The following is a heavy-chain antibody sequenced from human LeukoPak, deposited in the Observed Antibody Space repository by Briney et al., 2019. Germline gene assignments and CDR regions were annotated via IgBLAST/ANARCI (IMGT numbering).Heavy chain of an antibody. D-gene: IGHD5-18*01. J-gene: IGHJ4*02. CDR2: INPNSGGT. CDR1: GYTFTGYY. V-gene: IGHV1-2*02. CDR3: ARVPIYSYGLDY. Sequence: GASVKVSCTASGYTFTGYYMHWVRQAPGQGLEWMGWINPNSGGTNYAQKFQGRVTMTRDTSISTAYMELSRLRSDDTAVYYCARVPIYSYGLDYWGQGTLVTVSS.